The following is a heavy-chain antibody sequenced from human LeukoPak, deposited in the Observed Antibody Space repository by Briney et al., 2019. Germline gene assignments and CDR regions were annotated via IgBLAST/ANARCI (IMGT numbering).Heavy chain of an antibody. V-gene: IGHV4-59*01. CDR2: IYYSGST. CDR3: ARVGYYDILTGSLGAFDI. Sequence: SETLSLTCTVSGGSISSYYWSWIRQPPGKGLEWIGYIYYSGSTNYNPSLKSRVTISVDTSKNQFSLKLSPVTAADTAVYYCARVGYYDILTGSLGAFDIWGQGTMVTVSS. CDR1: GGSISSYY. J-gene: IGHJ3*02. D-gene: IGHD3-9*01.